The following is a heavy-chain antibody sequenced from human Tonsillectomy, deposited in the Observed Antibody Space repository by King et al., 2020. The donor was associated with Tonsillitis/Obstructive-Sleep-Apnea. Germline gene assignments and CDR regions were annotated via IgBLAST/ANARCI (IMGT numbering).Heavy chain of an antibody. V-gene: IGHV1-2*02. Sequence: QLVQSGAEVKKPGASVKVSCKASGYTFTGYYIHWVRQVPGQGLEWMGWINPNNGGTKYAQKFQGRVTVTRDTSISTAYMELSSLRSDDTAVYFCTRRTVTDGFDYWGQGTLVTVSS. CDR2: INPNNGGT. CDR3: TRRTVTDGFDY. CDR1: GYTFTGYY. J-gene: IGHJ4*02. D-gene: IGHD4-17*01.